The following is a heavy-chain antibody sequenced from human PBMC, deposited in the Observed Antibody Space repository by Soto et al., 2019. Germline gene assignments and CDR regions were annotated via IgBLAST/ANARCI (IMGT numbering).Heavy chain of an antibody. CDR1: GYSLTSYW. V-gene: IGHV5-51*01. CDR2: IYPGDSDN. J-gene: IGHJ6*02. Sequence: PGESLKISCQGPGYSLTSYWIGLVREMPGKGLEWKGIIYPGDSDNRYSPSFQGQDNISAEKTINTAYLQWSSLKAADNAMYYCARHEQYYYYYYGMDVWGQGTTVTVSS. CDR3: ARHEQYYYYYYGMDV.